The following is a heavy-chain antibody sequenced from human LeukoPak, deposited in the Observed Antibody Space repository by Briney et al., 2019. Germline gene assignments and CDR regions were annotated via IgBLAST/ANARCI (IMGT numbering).Heavy chain of an antibody. D-gene: IGHD2-2*02. J-gene: IGHJ2*01. Sequence: ASVKVSCKASGYTFTGYYMHWVRQAPGQGLEWMGRINPNSGGTNYAQKFQGRVTMTRDTSISTAYMELSRLRSDDTAVYYCARVGLGGYCSSTSCYTGNWYFDLWGRGTLVTVSS. CDR2: INPNSGGT. CDR1: GYTFTGYY. CDR3: ARVGLGGYCSSTSCYTGNWYFDL. V-gene: IGHV1-2*06.